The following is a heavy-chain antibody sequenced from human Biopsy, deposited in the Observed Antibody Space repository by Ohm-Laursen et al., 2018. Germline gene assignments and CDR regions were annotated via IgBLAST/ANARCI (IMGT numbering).Heavy chain of an antibody. CDR2: INQSGRT. Sequence: SETLSLTCEVYGKTFSDYYWSWIRQPPGKGLEWIGQINQSGRTNYNPSLKSRVNISADKSNNQFSLKLTSVTSADTAVYYCTRDSLPAIYADYPHFDWGPGTLVTVSS. D-gene: IGHD4-17*01. CDR3: TRDSLPAIYADYPHFD. CDR1: GKTFSDYY. V-gene: IGHV4-34*01. J-gene: IGHJ4*02.